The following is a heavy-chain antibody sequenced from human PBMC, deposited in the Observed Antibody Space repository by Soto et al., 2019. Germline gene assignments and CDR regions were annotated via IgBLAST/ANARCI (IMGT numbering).Heavy chain of an antibody. CDR1: GFVFKDSS. J-gene: IGHJ4*02. CDR3: TRLISAADDY. CDR2: IRDRAYSYAT. Sequence: EVLLVESGGGMVQPGGSLKLSCAASGFVFKDSSIHWVRQASGKGLEWVGRIRDRAYSYATAYAESVKGRFTISRDDSNNTAYLQMSCLKTEDTAIYYCTRLISAADDYWGQGTLVTVSS. V-gene: IGHV3-73*01. D-gene: IGHD3-10*01.